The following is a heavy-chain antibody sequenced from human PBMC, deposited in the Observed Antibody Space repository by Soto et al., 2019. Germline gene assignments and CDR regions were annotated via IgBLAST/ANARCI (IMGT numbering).Heavy chain of an antibody. CDR2: IIPILGIA. Sequence: QVQLVQSGAEVKKPGSSVKVSCKASGGTFSSYTISWVRQAPGQGLEWMGRIIPILGIANYAQKFQGRVTIPADKSTSTAYMELSSLRSEDTAVYYCAREFPALLRENPHYFDYWGQGTLVTVSS. J-gene: IGHJ4*02. CDR3: AREFPALLRENPHYFDY. CDR1: GGTFSSYT. V-gene: IGHV1-69*08.